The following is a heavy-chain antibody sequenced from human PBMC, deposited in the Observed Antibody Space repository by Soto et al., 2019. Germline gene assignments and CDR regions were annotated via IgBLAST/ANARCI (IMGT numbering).Heavy chain of an antibody. V-gene: IGHV4-4*02. Sequence: QVQLQESDPGLVKPSGTLSLTCAVSDGFISSSNYWSWVRQPPGKGLEWIGQVYHNGGPSYNPSLRSRVTMSIDKSKNQFSLNLSAVTAADTAVYFCVRHGGRLFDYWGPGHLVTVSS. J-gene: IGHJ4*02. D-gene: IGHD2-15*01. CDR3: VRHGGRLFDY. CDR2: VYHNGGP. CDR1: DGFISSSNY.